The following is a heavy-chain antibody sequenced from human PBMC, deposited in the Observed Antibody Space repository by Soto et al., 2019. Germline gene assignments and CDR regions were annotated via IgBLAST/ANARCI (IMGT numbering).Heavy chain of an antibody. CDR3: AKLLPGYYDSSGYSAVDY. CDR1: GFTFSSHA. Sequence: GGSLRLSCAASGFTFSSHAMSWVRQAPGKGLEWVSAISGSGGSTYYADSVKGRFTISRDNSKNTLYLQMNSLRAEDTAVYYCAKLLPGYYDSSGYSAVDYWGQGTLVTVSS. V-gene: IGHV3-23*01. CDR2: ISGSGGST. J-gene: IGHJ4*02. D-gene: IGHD3-22*01.